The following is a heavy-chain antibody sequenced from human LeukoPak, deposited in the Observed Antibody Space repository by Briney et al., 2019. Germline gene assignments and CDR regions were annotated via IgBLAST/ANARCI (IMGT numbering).Heavy chain of an antibody. CDR2: ISSSSSYI. Sequence: GGSLRLSCAASGFTFSSYSMNWVRQAPGKGLEWVSSISSSSSYIYYADSVKGRFTISRDNAKNSLYLQMNSLRAEDTAVYYCARSEVRGYCSSTSCYDFDYWGQGTLVTVSS. V-gene: IGHV3-21*01. CDR3: ARSEVRGYCSSTSCYDFDY. CDR1: GFTFSSYS. D-gene: IGHD2-2*01. J-gene: IGHJ4*02.